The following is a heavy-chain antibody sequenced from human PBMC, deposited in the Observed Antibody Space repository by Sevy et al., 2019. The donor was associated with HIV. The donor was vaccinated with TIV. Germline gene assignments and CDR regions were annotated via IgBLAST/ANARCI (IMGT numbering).Heavy chain of an antibody. CDR3: VKEVSEYSYSDY. V-gene: IGHV3-23*01. J-gene: IGHJ4*02. D-gene: IGHD5-18*01. CDR1: GFTFSSYD. Sequence: GGSLRLSCAASGFTFSSYDMHWVRQATGKGLEWVSAISGSAHRTYYTDSVKGRFTISRDNSKNMLFLQMNSLRAEDTAVYYCVKEVSEYSYSDYWGQGTLVTVSS. CDR2: ISGSAHRT.